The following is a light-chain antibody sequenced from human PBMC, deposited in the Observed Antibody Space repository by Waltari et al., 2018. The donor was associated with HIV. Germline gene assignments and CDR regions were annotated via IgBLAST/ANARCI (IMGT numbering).Light chain of an antibody. V-gene: IGLV1-47*01. CDR3: AAWDDSLSGVV. Sequence: QSVLTQPPSASGTPGPRVTIPCSGSSPNIGSNYVYWYQRLPGTAPKLLIYRNNQRPSGVPDRFSGSKSGTSASLAISGLRSEDEADYYCAAWDDSLSGVVFGGGTKLTVL. CDR1: SPNIGSNY. CDR2: RNN. J-gene: IGLJ2*01.